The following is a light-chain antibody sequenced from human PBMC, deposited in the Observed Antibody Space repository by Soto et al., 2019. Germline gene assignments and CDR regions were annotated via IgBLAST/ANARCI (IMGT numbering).Light chain of an antibody. V-gene: IGKV3-15*01. J-gene: IGKJ2*01. CDR1: QGISSE. CDR2: GAS. Sequence: EIVMTQSPATLSLSPGERAALSCRASQGISSELAWYQQKPGQPPRLLIYGASTRATGVPARFTGSGSGSDFTLTISGLQSEDFXVYYCQQGHNWPLTFGQGTRLEI. CDR3: QQGHNWPLT.